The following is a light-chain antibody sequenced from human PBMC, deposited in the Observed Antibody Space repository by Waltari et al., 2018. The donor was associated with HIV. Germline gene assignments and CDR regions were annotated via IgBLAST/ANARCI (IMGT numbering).Light chain of an antibody. J-gene: IGLJ2*01. CDR1: SSDGGGYNY. V-gene: IGLV2-11*01. CDR2: DVS. Sequence: QSALTQPRSVSGSPGQSVTISCTGTSSDGGGYNYVSWYQQHPGKAPKLMIYDVSRRPSGFPDRVSGSKSGNTASLTISGLQAEDEADYYCCSYAGSYTFVVFGGGTKLTVL. CDR3: CSYAGSYTFVV.